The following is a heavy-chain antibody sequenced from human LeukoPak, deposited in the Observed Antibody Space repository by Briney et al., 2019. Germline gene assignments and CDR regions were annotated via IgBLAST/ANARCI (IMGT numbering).Heavy chain of an antibody. J-gene: IGHJ6*03. Sequence: GGSLRLSCAASGFTFSSYSMNWVRQAPGKGLEWVSSISSSSSYIYYADSVKGRFTISRDNAKNSLYLQMNSLRAEDTAVYYCARDRPTLPRNPYYYYYYMEVWGKGTKVTVSS. CDR3: ARDRPTLPRNPYYYYYYMEV. V-gene: IGHV3-21*01. D-gene: IGHD2/OR15-2a*01. CDR1: GFTFSSYS. CDR2: ISSSSSYI.